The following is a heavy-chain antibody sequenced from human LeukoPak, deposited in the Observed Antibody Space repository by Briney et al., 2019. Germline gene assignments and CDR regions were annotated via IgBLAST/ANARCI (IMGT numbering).Heavy chain of an antibody. D-gene: IGHD3-16*01. V-gene: IGHV3-7*03. J-gene: IGHJ6*02. CDR2: INHNGNVN. CDR3: ARGGGLDV. CDR1: GFTFSSYW. Sequence: GGSLRLSSAASGFTFSSYWMNWARQAPGKGLEWVASINHNGNVNYYVDSVKGRFTISRDNAKNSLYLQMSNLRAEDTAVYFCARGGGLDVWGQGATVTVSS.